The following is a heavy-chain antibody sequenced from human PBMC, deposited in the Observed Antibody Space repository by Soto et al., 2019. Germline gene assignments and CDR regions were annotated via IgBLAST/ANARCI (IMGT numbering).Heavy chain of an antibody. CDR1: GFTFSDYY. CDR2: ISSSGSTI. D-gene: IGHD4-4*01. J-gene: IGHJ4*02. Sequence: PGGSLRLSSAASGFTFSDYYMSWIRQAPGKGLEWVSYISSSGSTIYYADSVKGRFTISRDNAKNSLYLQMNSLRAEDTAVYYCARDQRSTVTTWVDYWGQGTLVTVS. CDR3: ARDQRSTVTTWVDY. V-gene: IGHV3-11*01.